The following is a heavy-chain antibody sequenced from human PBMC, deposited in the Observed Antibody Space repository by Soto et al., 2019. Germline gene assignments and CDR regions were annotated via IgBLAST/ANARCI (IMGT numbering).Heavy chain of an antibody. Sequence: SVKVSCKASGGTFSSYAISWVRQAPGQGLEWMGGIIPIFGTANYAQKFQGRVTITADESTSTAYMELSSLRSEDTAVYYCAREEVVDSSGYPDAFDIWGQGTMVTVSS. V-gene: IGHV1-69*13. CDR3: AREEVVDSSGYPDAFDI. CDR2: IIPIFGTA. J-gene: IGHJ3*02. CDR1: GGTFSSYA. D-gene: IGHD3-22*01.